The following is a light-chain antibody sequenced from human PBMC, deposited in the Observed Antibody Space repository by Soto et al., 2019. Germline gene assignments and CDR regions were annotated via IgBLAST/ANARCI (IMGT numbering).Light chain of an antibody. CDR1: SSDVGGYNY. Sequence: QSALTQPASVSGSPGQSITISCTRTSSDVGGYNYVSWYQQHPGKAPKLMIYDVSNRPSGVSNRFSGSKSGNTASLTISGLQAEDEADYYCSSYTSSSTRVFGTGTKVTVL. V-gene: IGLV2-14*01. CDR2: DVS. J-gene: IGLJ1*01. CDR3: SSYTSSSTRV.